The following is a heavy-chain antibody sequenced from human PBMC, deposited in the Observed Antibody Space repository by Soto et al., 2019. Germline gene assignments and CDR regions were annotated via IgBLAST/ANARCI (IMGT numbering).Heavy chain of an antibody. V-gene: IGHV4-31*03. CDR2: IYYSGST. Sequence: QVQLQESGPGLVKPSQTLSLTCTVSGGSISSGGYYWSWIRQHPGKGLEWIGYIYYSGSTYYNPSLKSRVSISVDTSKNQFSLKLSSVTAAVTAVYYCATDSSDYKGSVYWGQGTLVTVSS. D-gene: IGHD3-22*01. J-gene: IGHJ4*02. CDR3: ATDSSDYKGSVY. CDR1: GGSISSGGYY.